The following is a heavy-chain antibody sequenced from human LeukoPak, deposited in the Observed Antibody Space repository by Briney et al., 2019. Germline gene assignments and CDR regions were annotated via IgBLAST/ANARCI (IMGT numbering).Heavy chain of an antibody. CDR2: INSSGSSI. J-gene: IGHJ4*02. CDR3: AIANRNLGY. V-gene: IGHV3-11*01. Sequence: GGSLRLSCAASGFTFSNDWMNWIRQAPGKGLECVSYINSSGSSIYYADSVRGRFTISRDNAKNSLYLQMNSLRVEDTGVYYCAIANRNLGYWGQGTVVIVSS. D-gene: IGHD3-16*01. CDR1: GFTFSNDW.